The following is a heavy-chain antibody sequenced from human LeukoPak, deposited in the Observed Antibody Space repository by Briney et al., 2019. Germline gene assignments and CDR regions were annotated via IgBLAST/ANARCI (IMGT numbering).Heavy chain of an antibody. CDR2: ISWNSGSI. CDR3: AKARMAAAGTFDY. V-gene: IGHV3-9*01. J-gene: IGHJ4*02. CDR1: GFTFDDYA. D-gene: IGHD6-13*01. Sequence: GGSLRLSCAASGFTFDDYAMHWVRQAPGKGLEWVSGISWNSGSIGYADSVKGRFTISRDNAKNSLYLQMNSLRAEDTALYYCAKARMAAAGTFDYWGQGSLVTVSS.